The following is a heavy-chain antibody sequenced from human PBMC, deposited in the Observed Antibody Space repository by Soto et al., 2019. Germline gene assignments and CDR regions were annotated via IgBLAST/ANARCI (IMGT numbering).Heavy chain of an antibody. V-gene: IGHV3-30*18. CDR2: ISYDGSNK. CDR3: AKDRAYCGGDCYSHRFDY. CDR1: GFTFSSYG. D-gene: IGHD2-21*02. Sequence: GGSLRLSCAASGFTFSSYGMHWVRQAPGKGLEWVAVISYDGSNKYYADSVKGRFTISRDNSKNTLYLQMNSLRAEDTAVYYCAKDRAYCGGDCYSHRFDYWGQGTLVTVSS. J-gene: IGHJ4*02.